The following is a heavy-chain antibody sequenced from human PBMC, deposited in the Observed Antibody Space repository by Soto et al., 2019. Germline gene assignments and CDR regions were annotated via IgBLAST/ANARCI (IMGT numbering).Heavy chain of an antibody. J-gene: IGHJ3*02. CDR3: ARQGGYDSSGYPNDAFDI. V-gene: IGHV5-51*01. Sequence: GESLKISCKGSGYRFTTYWIGWVRQKPGRGLEWMGIIQPGDSDTRYSPSFQGQVTISADKSISTAYLQWSSLKASDTAMYYCARQGGYDSSGYPNDAFDIWGQGTMVTVSS. CDR2: IQPGDSDT. D-gene: IGHD3-22*01. CDR1: GYRFTTYW.